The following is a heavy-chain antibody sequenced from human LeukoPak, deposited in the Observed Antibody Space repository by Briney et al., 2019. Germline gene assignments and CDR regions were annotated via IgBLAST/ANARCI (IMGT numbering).Heavy chain of an antibody. V-gene: IGHV3-48*01. J-gene: IGHJ4*02. CDR2: IDTTTGTI. CDR1: GFTISRYT. Sequence: GGSLRLSCAASGFTISRYTMNWVRQAPGKGLEWVSYIDTTTGTIYSADSVKGRFTISRDIAKNSLYLQMNSLRAEDTAVYYCARARVLSYSSSWSLFDYWGQGTLVTVSS. CDR3: ARARVLSYSSSWSLFDY. D-gene: IGHD6-13*01.